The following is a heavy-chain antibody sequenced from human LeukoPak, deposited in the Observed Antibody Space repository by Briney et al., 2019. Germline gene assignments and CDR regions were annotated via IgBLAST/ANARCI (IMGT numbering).Heavy chain of an antibody. D-gene: IGHD3-10*01. V-gene: IGHV1-69*01. CDR2: IIPIFGTA. Sequence: SVKVSCKASGGTFSSYAISWVRQAPGQGLEWMGGIIPIFGTANYAQKFQGRVTITADESTSTAYMELSSLRSEDTAVYYCARDQARTPMVRGVIHLWGQGTLVTVSS. CDR3: ARDQARTPMVRGVIHL. J-gene: IGHJ5*02. CDR1: GGTFSSYA.